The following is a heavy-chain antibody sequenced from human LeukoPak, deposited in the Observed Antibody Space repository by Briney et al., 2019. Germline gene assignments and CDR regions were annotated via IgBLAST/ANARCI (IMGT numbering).Heavy chain of an antibody. V-gene: IGHV4-4*07. CDR3: ARDHHLRSSSSWYYYYYMDV. D-gene: IGHD6-6*01. J-gene: IGHJ6*03. Sequence: SETLSLTCPVSGGSLSSYYWSWIRQLAGKGLEWIACIYTSGSTNYNPSLKSRVTMSVDTSKNQFSLKLSSVTAADTAVYYCARDHHLRSSSSWYYYYYMDVWGKGTTVTVSS. CDR1: GGSLSSYY. CDR2: IYTSGST.